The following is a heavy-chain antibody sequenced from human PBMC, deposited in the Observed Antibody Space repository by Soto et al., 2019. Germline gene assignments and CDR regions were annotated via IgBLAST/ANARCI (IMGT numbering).Heavy chain of an antibody. V-gene: IGHV4-34*01. CDR2: INHSGST. CDR3: ARATLSGSYYNV. J-gene: IGHJ4*02. Sequence: QVQLQQWGAGLLKPSETLSLTCAVYGGSFSGYYWSWIRQPPGKGLEWIGEINHSGSTNYNPSLKSRVTISVDTSKTQFSLKLSSVTAADTAVYYCARATLSGSYYNVWGQGTLVTVSS. CDR1: GGSFSGYY. D-gene: IGHD3-10*01.